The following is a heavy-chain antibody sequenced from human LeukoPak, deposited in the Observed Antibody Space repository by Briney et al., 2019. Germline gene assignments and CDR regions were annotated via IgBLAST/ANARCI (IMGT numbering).Heavy chain of an antibody. D-gene: IGHD6-19*01. Sequence: WASVKVSCKAFGYIFINYFIHWVREAPGQGLEWMGIINPRDVSTTYAQKFQGRVTMTRDTSTSTVYMELSSLRSEDTAVYYCAREEQWHKEAFDIWGQGTMVTVSS. CDR2: INPRDVST. V-gene: IGHV1-46*01. CDR1: GYIFINYF. J-gene: IGHJ3*02. CDR3: AREEQWHKEAFDI.